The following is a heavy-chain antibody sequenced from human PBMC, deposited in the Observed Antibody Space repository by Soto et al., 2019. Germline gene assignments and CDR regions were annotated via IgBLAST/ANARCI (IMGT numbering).Heavy chain of an antibody. Sequence: QVQLQESGPGLVKPSGTLSLTCAVSGGSISSSNWWSWVRQPPGKGLEGIGEIYHSGSTNYNPSLKSRVTISVDKSKNQFSLKLSSVTAADTAVYYCARLCYYDSSGYPGWFDPWGQGTLVTVSS. V-gene: IGHV4-4*02. D-gene: IGHD3-22*01. CDR1: GGSISSSNW. J-gene: IGHJ5*02. CDR2: IYHSGST. CDR3: ARLCYYDSSGYPGWFDP.